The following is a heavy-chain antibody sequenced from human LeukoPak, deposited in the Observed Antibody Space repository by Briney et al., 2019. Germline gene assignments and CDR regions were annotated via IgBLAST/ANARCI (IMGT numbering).Heavy chain of an antibody. D-gene: IGHD2-2*01. V-gene: IGHV1-2*02. CDR1: GYTFTGYY. Sequence: ASVKVSCKASGYTFTGYYMHWVRQAPGQGLEWMGWISPNSGGTNYAQKFQGRVTMTRDTSISTAYMELSRLRSDDTAVYYCARKFEGHCSSTSCYRSFDYWGQGTLVTVSS. CDR3: ARKFEGHCSSTSCYRSFDY. J-gene: IGHJ4*02. CDR2: ISPNSGGT.